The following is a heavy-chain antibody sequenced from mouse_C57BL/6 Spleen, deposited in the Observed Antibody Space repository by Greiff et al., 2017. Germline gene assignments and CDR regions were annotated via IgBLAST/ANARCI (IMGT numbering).Heavy chain of an antibody. CDR1: GFSLTSYG. V-gene: IGHV2-2*01. J-gene: IGHJ4*01. CDR3: ARNDDYDGNYYAMDY. CDR2: IWSGGST. Sequence: QVQLQQSGPGLVQPSQSLSITCTVSGFSLTSYGVPWVRPSPGKGLEWLGVIWSGGSTDYNAAFISRLSISKDNSKSQVFFKMNSLQADDTAIYYCARNDDYDGNYYAMDYWGQGTSVTVSS. D-gene: IGHD2-4*01.